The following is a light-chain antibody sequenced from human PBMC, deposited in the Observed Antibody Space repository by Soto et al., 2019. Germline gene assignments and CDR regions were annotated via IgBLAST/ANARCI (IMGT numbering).Light chain of an antibody. V-gene: IGLV2-8*01. CDR1: SSDVGGYNY. J-gene: IGLJ2*01. CDR3: NSYASSDNWV. CDR2: EVS. Sequence: QSALTQPPSASGSPGQSVTISCTGTSSDVGGYNYVSWYQQYPGKAPKLMIYEVSKRPSGVPDRFSGSKSGNTASLTVSGLQAEDEADYYRNSYASSDNWVFGGGTKLTVL.